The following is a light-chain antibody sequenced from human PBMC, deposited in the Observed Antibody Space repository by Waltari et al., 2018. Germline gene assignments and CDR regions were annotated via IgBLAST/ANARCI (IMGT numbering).Light chain of an antibody. CDR1: QSPLLSNGYKY. J-gene: IGKJ4*01. CDR3: MQALETPPT. Sequence: IVMTQSPLSLPVTPGEPASISCRSSQSPLLSNGYKYLHWYLQKPGPSPHPLFYLGSNRDSGVPDRISGSGSDTDYTLKISRVEAEDVGVYYCMQALETPPTFGGGTKVEIK. V-gene: IGKV2-28*01. CDR2: LGS.